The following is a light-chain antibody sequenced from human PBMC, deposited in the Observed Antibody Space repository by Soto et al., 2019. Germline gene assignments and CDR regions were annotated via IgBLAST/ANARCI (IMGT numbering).Light chain of an antibody. CDR1: QDINNY. Sequence: DLQIPESPSSLSSSVGGSVPITCQASQDINNYLNWYQQKPGKAPKLLIFDATNLETGVPSRFSGGGSRTEFTLTISSLQPEDFATYYCLQHNSYPVTFGHGTKVDIK. V-gene: IGKV1-33*01. CDR2: DAT. J-gene: IGKJ1*01. CDR3: LQHNSYPVT.